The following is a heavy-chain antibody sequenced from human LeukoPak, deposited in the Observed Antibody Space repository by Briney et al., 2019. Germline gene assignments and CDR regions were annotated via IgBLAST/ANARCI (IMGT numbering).Heavy chain of an antibody. D-gene: IGHD3-10*01. J-gene: IGHJ4*02. CDR3: TTEDVLLWFGELGFDY. V-gene: IGHV3-15*01. Sequence: GGSLRLSCAASGFTFSNAWMSWVRQAPGKGLEWVGRIKRKTDGGTTDYAAPVKGRFTISRDDSKNTLYLQMNSLKTEDTAVYYCTTEDVLLWFGELGFDYWGQGTLVTVSS. CDR1: GFTFSNAW. CDR2: IKRKTDGGTT.